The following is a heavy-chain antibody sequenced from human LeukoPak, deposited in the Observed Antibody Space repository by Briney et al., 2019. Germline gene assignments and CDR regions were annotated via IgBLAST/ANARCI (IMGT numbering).Heavy chain of an antibody. V-gene: IGHV3-11*04. J-gene: IGHJ6*02. CDR3: ARPSTVTPPHRGLDV. Sequence: GGSLRLSCAASGFTFSDYYMSWIRQAPGKGLEWVSYISSSSSTIYYADSVKGRFTVSRDNAKNSLYLQINSLRDEDTAVYYCARPSTVTPPHRGLDVWGQGTTVTVSS. CDR1: GFTFSDYY. CDR2: ISSSSSTI. D-gene: IGHD4-17*01.